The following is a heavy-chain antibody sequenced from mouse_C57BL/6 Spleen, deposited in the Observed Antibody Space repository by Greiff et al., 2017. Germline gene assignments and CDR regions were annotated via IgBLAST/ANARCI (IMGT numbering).Heavy chain of an antibody. V-gene: IGHV2-2*01. CDR3: ARIGPGYFDY. CDR1: GFSLTSYG. J-gene: IGHJ2*01. Sequence: VHLVESGPGLVQPSQSLSITCTVSGFSLTSYGVHWVRQSPGKGLEWLGVIWSGGSTDYNAAFISRLSISKDNSKSQVFFKMNSLQADDTAIYYCARIGPGYFDYWGQGTTLTVSS. CDR2: IWSGGST. D-gene: IGHD2-14*01.